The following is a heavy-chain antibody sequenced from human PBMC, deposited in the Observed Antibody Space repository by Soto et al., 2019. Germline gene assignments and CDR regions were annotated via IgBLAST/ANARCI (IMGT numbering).Heavy chain of an antibody. D-gene: IGHD2-15*01. CDR1: GGSVSSCSYY. V-gene: IGHV4-39*07. J-gene: IGHJ5*02. CDR3: ARDVGYCSGGSCYMNWFDP. CDR2: IYYSGST. Sequence: SETLSLTCTVSGGSVSSCSYYWGWARQPPGKGLEWIGSIYYSGSTYYNPSLKSRVTISVDTSKNQFSLKLSSVTAADTAVYYCARDVGYCSGGSCYMNWFDPWGQGTLVTVSS.